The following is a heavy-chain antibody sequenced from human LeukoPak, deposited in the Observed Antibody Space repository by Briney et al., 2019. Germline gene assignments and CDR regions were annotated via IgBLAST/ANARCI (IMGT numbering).Heavy chain of an antibody. CDR1: GFTFSSHW. CDR2: IDSDGRIT. CDR3: ARDYNWNPPDY. J-gene: IGHJ4*02. V-gene: IGHV3-74*01. Sequence: GGSLRLSCAASGFTFSSHWMHWVRQAPGKGLVWASRIDSDGRITTYADSVKGRFTISRDNAKNTLYLQMNTLRDEDTAVYYCARDYNWNPPDYWGQGTLVTVSS. D-gene: IGHD1-1*01.